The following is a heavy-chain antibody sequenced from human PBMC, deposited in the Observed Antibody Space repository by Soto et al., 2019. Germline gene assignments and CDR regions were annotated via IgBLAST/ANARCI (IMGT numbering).Heavy chain of an antibody. CDR2: LSSDGTT. CDR3: AKDRVISMVRDTHYFDN. V-gene: IGHV3-23*01. D-gene: IGHD3-10*01. Sequence: PGGSLRLSCAASGFTFSSYAMSWVRQAPGKGLEWVSGLSSDGTTYYADSVKGRFTIFRDSSENTLYLQMNSLRAEDTAVYYCAKDRVISMVRDTHYFDNWAQGTLVTVSA. CDR1: GFTFSSYA. J-gene: IGHJ4*01.